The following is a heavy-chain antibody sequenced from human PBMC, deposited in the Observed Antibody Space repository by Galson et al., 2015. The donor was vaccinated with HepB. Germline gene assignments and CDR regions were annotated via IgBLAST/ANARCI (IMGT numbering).Heavy chain of an antibody. V-gene: IGHV3-53*01. CDR1: GFTVSSNC. D-gene: IGHD3-16*01. CDR2: IYSGGTT. J-gene: IGHJ4*02. CDR3: ARERGSGDSAELGY. Sequence: SLRLSCAASGFTVSSNCMSWVRQAPGKGLEWVSVIYSGGTTFYADSVKDRFTISRDNSKNTLYLQMNSLRAEDTAVYYCARERGSGDSAELGYWGQGTLVTVSS.